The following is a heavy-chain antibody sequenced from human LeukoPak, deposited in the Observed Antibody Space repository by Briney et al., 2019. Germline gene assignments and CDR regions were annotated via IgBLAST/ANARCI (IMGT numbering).Heavy chain of an antibody. CDR1: GYTFTGYY. CDR2: INPNSGGT. J-gene: IGHJ4*02. V-gene: IGHV1-2*02. CDR3: AREGGKQWLVREDYFDY. D-gene: IGHD6-19*01. Sequence: ASVKVSCKASGYTFTGYYMHSVRRAPGQGLEWMGWINPNSGGTNYAQTFQGRVTMTRDTSISTAYMELSRLRSDDTAVYYCAREGGKQWLVREDYFDYWGQGTLVTVSS.